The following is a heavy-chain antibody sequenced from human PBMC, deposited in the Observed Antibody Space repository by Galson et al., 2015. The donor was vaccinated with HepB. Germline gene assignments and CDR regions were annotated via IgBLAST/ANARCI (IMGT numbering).Heavy chain of an antibody. J-gene: IGHJ3*02. D-gene: IGHD2-21*01. CDR3: TCNILTPRCAFDI. V-gene: IGHV1-69*13. CDR1: GGTFSSYA. Sequence: SVKVSCKASGGTFSSYAISWVRQAPGQGLEWMGGIIPIFGTTNYAQKVQGRVTITADESTSTAYMELSSLRYEDTAVYYCTCNILTPRCAFDIWGQGTMVTVSS. CDR2: IIPIFGTT.